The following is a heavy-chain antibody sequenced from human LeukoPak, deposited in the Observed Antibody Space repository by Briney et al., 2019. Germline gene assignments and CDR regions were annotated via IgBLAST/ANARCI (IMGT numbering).Heavy chain of an antibody. Sequence: PGGSLRLSCAASGFTFSSYAMHWVRQAPGKGLEWVAVISYDGSNKYYADSVKGRFTISRDNSKNTLYLQMNSPRAEDTAVYYCARGNWNYFFDYWGQGTLVTVSS. CDR1: GFTFSSYA. V-gene: IGHV3-30-3*01. J-gene: IGHJ4*02. CDR2: ISYDGSNK. D-gene: IGHD1-7*01. CDR3: ARGNWNYFFDY.